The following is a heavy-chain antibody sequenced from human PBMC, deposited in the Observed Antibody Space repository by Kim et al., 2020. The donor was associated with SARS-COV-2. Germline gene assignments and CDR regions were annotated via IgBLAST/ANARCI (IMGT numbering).Heavy chain of an antibody. V-gene: IGHV3-53*04. D-gene: IGHD2-2*01. CDR3: TGRVVVVPAAMRGYYGMDV. CDR2: IYSGGST. J-gene: IGHJ6*02. Sequence: GGSLRLSCAASGFTVSSNYMSWVRQAPGKGLEWVPVIYSGGSTYYADSVKGRFTISRHNSKNTLYLQMNSLRAEDTAVYYCTGRVVVVPAAMRGYYGMDVWGQGTTVTVSS. CDR1: GFTVSSNY.